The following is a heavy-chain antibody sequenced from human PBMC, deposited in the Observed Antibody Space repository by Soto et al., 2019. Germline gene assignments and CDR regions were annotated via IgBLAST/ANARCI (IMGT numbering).Heavy chain of an antibody. J-gene: IGHJ6*02. V-gene: IGHV3-30*09. Sequence: QVRVVESGGGVVQPGRSLRLSCAASGFTFSSYAMHWVRQAPAKGLEWVALISYDGSNKYYADSVKGRFAISRDNSKNTLYLQMNSLRAEDTAVYYCARMGLLHGMDVWGQGTTVTVSS. CDR2: ISYDGSNK. D-gene: IGHD2-15*01. CDR1: GFTFSSYA. CDR3: ARMGLLHGMDV.